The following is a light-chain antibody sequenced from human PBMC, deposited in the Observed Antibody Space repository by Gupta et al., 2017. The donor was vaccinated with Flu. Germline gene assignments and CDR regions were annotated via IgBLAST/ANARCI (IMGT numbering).Light chain of an antibody. Sequence: SYELTQPTSVSVSPGQTASITCSGDKLGNQYACWYQQKPGQSPVLVIYEDNKRPSGIPERFSGSNSGNAATLTISGTQAMDEAAYYCQTWDSNIAVFGGGTTLTVL. CDR3: QTWDSNIAV. CDR1: KLGNQY. J-gene: IGLJ3*02. CDR2: EDN. V-gene: IGLV3-1*01.